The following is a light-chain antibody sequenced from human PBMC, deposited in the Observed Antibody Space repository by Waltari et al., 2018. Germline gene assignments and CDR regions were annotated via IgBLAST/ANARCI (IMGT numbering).Light chain of an antibody. CDR3: SSYTTSNTWV. Sequence: QSALTQPASVSGYPGQSIAIPCTGTSSDVGVYNYVSWFQQHPGKAPKLMIFEVTDRPSCVSNRFSGSKSGNTASLTISGLQAEDDADYYCSSYTTSNTWVFGGGTKVTVL. CDR1: SSDVGVYNY. CDR2: EVT. J-gene: IGLJ3*02. V-gene: IGLV2-14*03.